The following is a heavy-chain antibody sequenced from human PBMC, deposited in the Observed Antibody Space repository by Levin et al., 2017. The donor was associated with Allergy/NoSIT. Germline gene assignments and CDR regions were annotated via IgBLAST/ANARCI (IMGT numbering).Heavy chain of an antibody. D-gene: IGHD6-6*01. Sequence: SLKISCAASGFTFDDYGMHWVRQAPGKGLEWVSGINWNSGSIGYADSVKGRFTISRDNAKNSLYLQMNSLRAEDTALYYCAKDGCSSSSSGYGMDVWGQGTTVTVSS. CDR1: GFTFDDYG. V-gene: IGHV3-9*01. CDR2: INWNSGSI. CDR3: AKDGCSSSSSGYGMDV. J-gene: IGHJ6*02.